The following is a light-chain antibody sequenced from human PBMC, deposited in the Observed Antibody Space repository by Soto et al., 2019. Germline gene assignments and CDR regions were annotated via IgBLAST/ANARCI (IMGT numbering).Light chain of an antibody. J-gene: IGKJ1*01. V-gene: IGKV3-20*01. CDR3: QQYGSSPPRT. CDR1: QSVSNDF. Sequence: EIVLTQSPGILSLSPGQRVTLSCRASQSVSNDFLAWYQQKPGQAPRLLIYGASTMATDVPDRFSGSGSGADFTLTISRLEPEDFAVYYCQQYGSSPPRTFGQGTKVEMK. CDR2: GAS.